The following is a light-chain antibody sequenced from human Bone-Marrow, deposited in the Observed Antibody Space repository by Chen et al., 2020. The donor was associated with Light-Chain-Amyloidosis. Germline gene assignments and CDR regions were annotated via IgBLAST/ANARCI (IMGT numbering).Light chain of an antibody. CDR1: SGSIATNY. J-gene: IGLJ3*02. V-gene: IGLV6-57*01. CDR2: EDD. CDR3: QSYHGSSHGV. Sequence: NFMLTQPHYVSESPGKTVSISCTRSSGSIATNYVQWYQQRPGRSPTTVIYEDDQRPPGVPDRFSGSIDRSSNSASLTLSGLKTEDEAADYCQSYHGSSHGVFGGGTKLTVL.